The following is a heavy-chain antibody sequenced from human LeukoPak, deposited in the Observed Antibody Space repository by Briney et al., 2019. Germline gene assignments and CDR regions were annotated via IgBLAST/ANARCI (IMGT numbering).Heavy chain of an antibody. Sequence: ASVKVSCKASGGTFSSYVISWVRQAPGQGLEWMGRILPILGIANYAQKFQGRVAITADKSTSTAYMELSSLRSEDTAVYYCASPPADYYDSRDYFDYWGQGTLVTVSS. D-gene: IGHD3-22*01. J-gene: IGHJ4*02. CDR2: ILPILGIA. CDR1: GGTFSSYV. CDR3: ASPPADYYDSRDYFDY. V-gene: IGHV1-69*04.